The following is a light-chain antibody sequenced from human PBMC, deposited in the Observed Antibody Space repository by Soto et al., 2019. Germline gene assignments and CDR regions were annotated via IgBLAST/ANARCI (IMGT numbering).Light chain of an antibody. V-gene: IGKV1-5*01. CDR3: QQFAKSST. J-gene: IGKJ1*01. CDR2: DAT. Sequence: VTITCRASHNIERWMAWYQQKRGRAPSLLIFDATTLHSGVPSRFSGGGSGTEFTLTINGLQPDDFATYYCQQFAKSSTFGQGTKVDIK. CDR1: HNIERW.